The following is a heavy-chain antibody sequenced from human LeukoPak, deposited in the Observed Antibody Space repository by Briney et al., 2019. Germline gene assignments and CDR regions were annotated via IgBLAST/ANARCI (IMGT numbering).Heavy chain of an antibody. D-gene: IGHD2-15*01. CDR3: AKAPGGYCSGGSCYLDY. Sequence: GRSLRLSCAASGFTFSSYGMHWVRQAPGKGLEWVAVIWYDGSNKYYADSVKGRFTISRDNSKNTLYLQMNSLRAEDTAVYYCAKAPGGYCSGGSCYLDYWGQGTLVTVSS. V-gene: IGHV3-33*06. J-gene: IGHJ4*02. CDR1: GFTFSSYG. CDR2: IWYDGSNK.